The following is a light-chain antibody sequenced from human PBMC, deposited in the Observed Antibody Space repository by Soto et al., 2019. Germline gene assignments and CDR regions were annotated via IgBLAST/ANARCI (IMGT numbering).Light chain of an antibody. CDR3: QQYGNSPLVT. CDR2: GAS. Sequence: EIVLTQSPGTLSLSPGERATLSCTASQSVSSSYLAWYQQKPGQAPRLLIYGASSRATSLPDRFSGSGSGTDFTLTISRLEPEDFAVYYCQQYGNSPLVTFGQGTRLEIK. V-gene: IGKV3-20*01. CDR1: QSVSSSY. J-gene: IGKJ5*01.